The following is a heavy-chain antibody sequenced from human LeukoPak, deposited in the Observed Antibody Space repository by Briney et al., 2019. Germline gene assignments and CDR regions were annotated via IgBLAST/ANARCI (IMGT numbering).Heavy chain of an antibody. Sequence: ASVKVSCKVSGYTFTSYGMSWVRQAPGQRLEWMGWINTYNGNTNYAQKFQGRVTMTTDTSTTTTYMELSSLRSEDTAVYYCARHITIFGVVITSTTLDQWGQGTLVTVSS. CDR2: INTYNGNT. CDR1: GYTFTSYG. V-gene: IGHV1-18*01. J-gene: IGHJ4*02. CDR3: ARHITIFGVVITSTTLDQ. D-gene: IGHD3-3*01.